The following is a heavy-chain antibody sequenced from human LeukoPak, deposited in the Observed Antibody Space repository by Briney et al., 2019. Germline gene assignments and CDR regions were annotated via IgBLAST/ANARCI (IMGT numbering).Heavy chain of an antibody. J-gene: IGHJ6*03. V-gene: IGHV3-33*06. CDR3: AKDTGQYYYYMDV. D-gene: IGHD1-14*01. CDR1: GFTFSSYG. CDR2: IWYDGSNK. Sequence: GRSLRLSCAASGFTFSSYGMHLVRQAPGKGLEWVALIWYDGSNKYYADSVKGRFTISRDNSKNTLYLQMNSLRAEDTAVYYCAKDTGQYYYYMDVWGKGTTVTVSS.